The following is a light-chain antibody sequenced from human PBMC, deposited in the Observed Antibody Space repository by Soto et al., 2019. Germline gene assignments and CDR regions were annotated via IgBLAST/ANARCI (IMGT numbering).Light chain of an antibody. CDR2: EVS. CDR3: SSFVGGDSFDVI. J-gene: IGLJ2*01. V-gene: IGLV2-14*03. CDR1: SSDVGGYNY. Sequence: QSALTQPASVSGSPGQSITISCTGTSSDVGGYNYVSWYQQHPGKAPKLMIYEVSNRPSGVSNRFSGSKSGNTASLTISGLQGEDEADYYCSSFVGGDSFDVIFGGGTKLTVL.